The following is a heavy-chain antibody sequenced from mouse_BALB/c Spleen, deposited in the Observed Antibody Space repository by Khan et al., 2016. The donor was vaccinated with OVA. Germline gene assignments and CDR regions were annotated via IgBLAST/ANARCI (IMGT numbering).Heavy chain of an antibody. Sequence: QIQLVQSGPYLKQPGETVRISCKASGYTFTTAGMQWVQKLPGKGLKWIGWINTDSGVPKYAEDFKGRFAFSLETSASTVYLQITNHKNEDTATYFCARGGAAFYRSDGGAMDYWGQGTSVTVSS. CDR3: ARGGAAFYRSDGGAMDY. CDR1: GYTFTTAG. CDR2: INTDSGVP. D-gene: IGHD2-12*01. J-gene: IGHJ4*01. V-gene: IGHV9-4*02.